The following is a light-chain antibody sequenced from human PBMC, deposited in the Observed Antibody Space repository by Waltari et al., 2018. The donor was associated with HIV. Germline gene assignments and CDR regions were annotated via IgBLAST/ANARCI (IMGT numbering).Light chain of an antibody. CDR1: SSNIGGNF. CDR3: ASWDDSLPGHV. Sequence: QSVFTQPPSVPAPPGPTINISCSGTSSNIGGNFVFWYQQVATTAPRLLVYSNDQRPSGVSDRFSGFRLGTSASLAISGLRSEDEGNYYCASWDDSLPGHVFGTGT. CDR2: SND. J-gene: IGLJ1*01. V-gene: IGLV1-47*01.